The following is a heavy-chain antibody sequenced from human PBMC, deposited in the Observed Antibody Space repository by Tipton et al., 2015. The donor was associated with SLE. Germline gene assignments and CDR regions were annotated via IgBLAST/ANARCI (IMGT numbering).Heavy chain of an antibody. D-gene: IGHD6-13*01. V-gene: IGHV4-34*01. CDR3: AREWGWQLYNTFDM. CDR2: INHRGST. J-gene: IGHJ3*02. Sequence: TLSLTCTVYGGSFSDYYWSWIRQPPGKGLEWIGEINHRGSTNYNPSLKSRVTMSVDTSKNQVSLKLSSVTAADTALFYCAREWGWQLYNTFDMWGQGTMVTVSS. CDR1: GGSFSDYY.